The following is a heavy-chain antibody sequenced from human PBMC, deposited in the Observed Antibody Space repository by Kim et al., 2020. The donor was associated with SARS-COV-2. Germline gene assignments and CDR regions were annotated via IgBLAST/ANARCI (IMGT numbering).Heavy chain of an antibody. Sequence: SETLSLTCTVSGGSISSYYWSWIRQPPGKGLEWIGYIYYSGSTNYNPSLKSRVTISVDTSKNHFSLKLSSVTAADTAVYYCARLAHYYDSSGYSKKNDALDIGAKGQWSPSLQ. J-gene: IGHJ3*02. CDR3: ARLAHYYDSSGYSKKNDALDI. CDR2: IYYSGST. CDR1: GGSISSYY. V-gene: IGHV4-59*08. D-gene: IGHD3-22*01.